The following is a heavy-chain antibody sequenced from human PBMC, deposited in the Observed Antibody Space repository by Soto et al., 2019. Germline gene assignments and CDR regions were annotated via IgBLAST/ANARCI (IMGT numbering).Heavy chain of an antibody. D-gene: IGHD6-13*01. J-gene: IGHJ4*02. CDR2: INAGNGNT. Sequence: XSVKVSCKASGYTFTSYAMHWVRQAPGQRLEWMGWINAGNGNTKYSQKFQGRVTITRDTSASTAYMELSSLRSEDTAVYYCAREDSSSWYYYFDYWGQGTLVTVSS. CDR1: GYTFTSYA. CDR3: AREDSSSWYYYFDY. V-gene: IGHV1-3*01.